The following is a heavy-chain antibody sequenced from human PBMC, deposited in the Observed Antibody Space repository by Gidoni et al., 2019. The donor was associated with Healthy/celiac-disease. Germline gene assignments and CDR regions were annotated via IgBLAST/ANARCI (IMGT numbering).Heavy chain of an antibody. CDR3: ARAILTDYYFDY. J-gene: IGHJ4*02. Sequence: EVQLVESGGGLVKPGGSLRLSCAASGFTFSSYSMNWVRQAPGKGREWVSSISSSSSYIYYADSVKGRFTISRDNAKNSLYLQMNSLRAEDTAVYYCARAILTDYYFDYWGQGTLVTVSS. CDR1: GFTFSSYS. CDR2: ISSSSSYI. D-gene: IGHD2-21*02. V-gene: IGHV3-21*01.